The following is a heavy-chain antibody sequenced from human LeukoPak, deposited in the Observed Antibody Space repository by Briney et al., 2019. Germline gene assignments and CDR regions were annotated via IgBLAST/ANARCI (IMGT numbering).Heavy chain of an antibody. V-gene: IGHV1-2*02. CDR2: INPNSAGT. D-gene: IGHD1-1*01. Sequence: ASVKVSRKASGYTFTGYYMHWVRQAPGQGLEWMGWINPNSAGTNYAHNFQGRVTMTRDTSTNTAYMDLSSLRSDDTAVYYCARGITTGAPYWGQGTLVTVSS. CDR3: ARGITTGAPY. CDR1: GYTFTGYY. J-gene: IGHJ4*02.